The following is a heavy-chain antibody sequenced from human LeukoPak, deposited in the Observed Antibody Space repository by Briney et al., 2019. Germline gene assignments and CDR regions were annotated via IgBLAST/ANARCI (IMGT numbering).Heavy chain of an antibody. Sequence: GGSLRLSCAASGFTFSSYAMSWVRQAPGKGLEWVSAISGSGGSTYYADSVKGRFTISRDNSKNTAYLQMNSLKTEDTAVYYCATKYYDFWSDLYYFDYWGQGTLVTVSS. D-gene: IGHD3-3*01. J-gene: IGHJ4*02. CDR2: ISGSGGST. CDR3: ATKYYDFWSDLYYFDY. V-gene: IGHV3-23*01. CDR1: GFTFSSYA.